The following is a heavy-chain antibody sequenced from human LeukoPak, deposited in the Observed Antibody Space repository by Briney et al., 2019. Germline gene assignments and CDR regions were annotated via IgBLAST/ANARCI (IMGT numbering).Heavy chain of an antibody. CDR1: GFTFDDYG. D-gene: IGHD3-22*01. J-gene: IGHJ3*02. CDR3: AREAYYYDSRVFDVFDI. V-gene: IGHV3-20*04. Sequence: PGGSLRLSCAASGFTFDDYGMSWVRQAPGKGLEWVSGINWNGGSTGYADSVKGRFTISRDNAKNSLYLQMNSLRAEDTALYYCAREAYYYDSRVFDVFDIWGQGTMVTVSS. CDR2: INWNGGST.